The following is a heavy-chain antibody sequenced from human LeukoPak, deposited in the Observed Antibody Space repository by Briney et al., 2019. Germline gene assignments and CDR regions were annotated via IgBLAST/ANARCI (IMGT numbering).Heavy chain of an antibody. V-gene: IGHV1-2*02. J-gene: IGHJ4*02. CDR1: GYTFSGYW. CDR3: ARALYSGYDY. Sequence: ASVKVSCKASGYTFSGYWIHWVRQAPGRGLEWMGWINPNGGGTSYSQKFQGRVTLTRDTSITTAYMEVSNLRSDDTAVYFCARALYSGYDYWGQGTLVTVSS. CDR2: INPNGGGT. D-gene: IGHD5-12*01.